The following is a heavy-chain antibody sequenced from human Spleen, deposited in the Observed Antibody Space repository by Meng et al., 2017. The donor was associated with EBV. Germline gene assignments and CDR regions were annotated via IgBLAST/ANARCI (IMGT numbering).Heavy chain of an antibody. J-gene: IGHJ4*02. CDR1: GGSIRSYY. CDR2: INYLGGT. D-gene: IGHD5-18*01. V-gene: IGHV4-59*01. Sequence: DSGPGLVKPSETLSLTCTVSGGSIRSYYWSWIRQPPGKGLEWIGYINYLGGTNYNPSLKSRVTISVATSKNQLSLTLTSVTGADTAVYYCARATPGYSYGYTDSWGQGILVTVSS. CDR3: ARATPGYSYGYTDS.